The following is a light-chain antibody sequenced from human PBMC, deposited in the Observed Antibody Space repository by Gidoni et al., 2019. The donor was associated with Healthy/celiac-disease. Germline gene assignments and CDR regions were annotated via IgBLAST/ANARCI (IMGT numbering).Light chain of an antibody. V-gene: IGKV3-15*01. CDR2: GAS. CDR3: QHYNNWPT. CDR1: QSVSST. Sequence: EIGMTQSPATLSVSTGERATLSCRASQSVSSTLAWYQQKPGQATRLLISGASTRATGIPARFRGSGSGTEFTLTIISLQSEDFAVYYCQHYNNWPTFXHXTRLEIK. J-gene: IGKJ5*01.